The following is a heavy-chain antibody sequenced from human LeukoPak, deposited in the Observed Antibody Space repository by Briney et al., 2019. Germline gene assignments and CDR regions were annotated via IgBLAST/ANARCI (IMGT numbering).Heavy chain of an antibody. Sequence: GGSLRLSCAASGFTFISYGMHWVRQAPGKGLEWVAFTQYGGSNKYYADSVKGRFTVSRDNSKNTLYLQMSNLRAEDTAVYYCAKDHSGYCLSASSLRYMDVWGKGTPVTVSS. CDR2: TQYGGSNK. D-gene: IGHD2-2*01. V-gene: IGHV3-30*02. J-gene: IGHJ6*03. CDR1: GFTFISYG. CDR3: AKDHSGYCLSASSLRYMDV.